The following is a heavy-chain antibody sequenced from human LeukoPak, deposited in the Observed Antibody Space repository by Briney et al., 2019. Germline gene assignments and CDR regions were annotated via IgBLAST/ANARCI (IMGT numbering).Heavy chain of an antibody. CDR2: INHSGST. CDR3: ARGRSRSHYDFWSGYFDY. V-gene: IGHV4-34*01. Sequence: SETLSLTCAVYGGSFSGYYWSWIRQPPGKGLEWIGEINHSGSTNYNPSLKSRVTISVDTSKNQFFLKLSSVTAADTAVYYCARGRSRSHYDFWSGYFDYWGQGTLVTVSS. CDR1: GGSFSGYY. J-gene: IGHJ4*02. D-gene: IGHD3-3*01.